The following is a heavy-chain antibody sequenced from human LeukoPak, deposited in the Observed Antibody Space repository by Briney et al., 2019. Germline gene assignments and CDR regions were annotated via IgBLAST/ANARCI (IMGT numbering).Heavy chain of an antibody. CDR2: INYSGNT. Sequence: SETLSLTCTVSGGSITSGYYWSWIRQPPGKGLEWIGYINYSGNTYYNPSLKSRLVISVDTSKNQLSLNLSSVTAADTAVYYCARRIQGAFDYWGQGTLVTVSS. D-gene: IGHD2/OR15-2a*01. V-gene: IGHV4-31*03. CDR3: ARRIQGAFDY. J-gene: IGHJ4*02. CDR1: GGSITSGYY.